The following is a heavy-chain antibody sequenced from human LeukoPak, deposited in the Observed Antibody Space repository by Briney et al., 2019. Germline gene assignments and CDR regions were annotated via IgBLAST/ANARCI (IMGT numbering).Heavy chain of an antibody. CDR1: GGSISGYY. D-gene: IGHD3-16*01. Sequence: SETLSLTCTVSGGSISGYYWSWIRQPPGKGLEWIGYIYYSGSTNYNPSLKSRVTISVDTSKNQFSLKLSSVTAADTAVYYCARLGGADAFDIWGQGTMVTVSS. CDR2: IYYSGST. V-gene: IGHV4-59*08. J-gene: IGHJ3*02. CDR3: ARLGGADAFDI.